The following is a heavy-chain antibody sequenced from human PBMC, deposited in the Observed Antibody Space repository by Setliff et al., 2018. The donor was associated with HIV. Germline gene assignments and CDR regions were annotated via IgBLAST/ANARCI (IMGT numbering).Heavy chain of an antibody. V-gene: IGHV4-34*01. CDR1: GGSFSGHY. J-gene: IGHJ4*01. Sequence: SSETLSLTCAVYGGSFSGHYWSWIRQTPGKGLEWIGEISHSGSTNYNPSLKSRFTISVDTSKNQFSLRLSSVTAADTAVYFCARGSRSPLVNKFRVTPAFDYWGQGTLVTVSS. D-gene: IGHD2-21*02. CDR2: ISHSGST. CDR3: ARGSRSPLVNKFRVTPAFDY.